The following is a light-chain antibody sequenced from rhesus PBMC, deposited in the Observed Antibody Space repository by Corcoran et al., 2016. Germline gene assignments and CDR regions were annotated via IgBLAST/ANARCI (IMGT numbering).Light chain of an antibody. Sequence: DIQMTQSPSSLSASVGDRVTITCQASQGISSWLAWYQQKQGKAPKPLIYAASTLQSGFPSRFSGSGLWRDFTLTISSLQPEDFATYYCQHHNSYPLTFGGGTKVEIK. J-gene: IGKJ4*01. CDR1: QGISSW. CDR2: AAS. CDR3: QHHNSYPLT. V-gene: IGKV1-33*02.